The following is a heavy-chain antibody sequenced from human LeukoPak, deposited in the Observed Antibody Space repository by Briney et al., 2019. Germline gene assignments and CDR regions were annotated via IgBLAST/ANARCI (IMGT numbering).Heavy chain of an antibody. J-gene: IGHJ4*02. Sequence: SETLSLTCTVSGGSISSSSYYWGWIRQPPGKGLEWIGSIYYSGSTYYNPSLKSRVTISVDTSKNQFSLKLSSVTAADTAVYYCASELGYSYGHGWGQGTLVTVSS. V-gene: IGHV4-39*07. CDR2: IYYSGST. D-gene: IGHD5-18*01. CDR1: GGSISSSSYY. CDR3: ASELGYSYGHG.